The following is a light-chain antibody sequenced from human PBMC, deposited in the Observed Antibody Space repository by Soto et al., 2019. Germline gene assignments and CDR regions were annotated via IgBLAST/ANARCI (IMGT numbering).Light chain of an antibody. CDR1: QGISNY. CDR3: QKYNSAPRWT. V-gene: IGKV1-27*01. CDR2: AAS. Sequence: DIQMTQSPSSLSASVGDRVIITCRASQGISNYLAWYQQKPGKVPKLLIYAASTLQSGVPSRFSGSGSGTDFTLTISSLQPEDVATYYCQKYNSAPRWTFGQGTKVEIK. J-gene: IGKJ1*01.